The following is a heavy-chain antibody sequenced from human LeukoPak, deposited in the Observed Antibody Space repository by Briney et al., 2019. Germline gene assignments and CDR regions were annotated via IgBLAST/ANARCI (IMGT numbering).Heavy chain of an antibody. J-gene: IGHJ4*02. D-gene: IGHD6-13*01. Sequence: ASVKVSCKASGYTFTSYDINWVRQATGQGLEWMGWMSPNSGNTGYAQKFQGRVTMTRNTSISTAYMELSSLRSEDTAVYYCARCSSWYSEDLDYWGQGTLVTVSS. V-gene: IGHV1-8*01. CDR2: MSPNSGNT. CDR1: GYTFTSYD. CDR3: ARCSSWYSEDLDY.